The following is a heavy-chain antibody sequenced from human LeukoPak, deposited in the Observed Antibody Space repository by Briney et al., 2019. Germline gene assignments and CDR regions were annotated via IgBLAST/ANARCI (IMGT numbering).Heavy chain of an antibody. CDR1: GGSSSGYY. CDR3: ARKYRVSSSWYGGGAFDI. J-gene: IGHJ3*02. CDR2: INHSGST. D-gene: IGHD6-13*01. Sequence: SETPSLTCAVYGGSSSGYYWSWIRQPPGKGLEWIGEINHSGSTNYNPSLKSRVTISVDTSKNQFSLKLSSVTAADTAVYYCARKYRVSSSWYGGGAFDIWGQGTMVTVSS. V-gene: IGHV4-34*01.